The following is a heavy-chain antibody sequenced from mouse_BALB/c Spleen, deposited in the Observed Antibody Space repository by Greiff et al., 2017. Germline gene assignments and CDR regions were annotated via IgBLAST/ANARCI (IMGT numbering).Heavy chain of an antibody. Sequence: QVQLQQSGPGLVQPSQSLSITCTVSGFSLTGYGVNWVRQPPGKGLEWLGMIWGDGSTDYNSALKSRLSISKDNSKSQVFLKMNSLQTDDTARYYCARDRNYGSFAYWGQGTLVTVSA. CDR2: IWGDGST. CDR3: ARDRNYGSFAY. V-gene: IGHV2-6-7*01. D-gene: IGHD1-1*01. CDR1: GFSLTGYG. J-gene: IGHJ3*01.